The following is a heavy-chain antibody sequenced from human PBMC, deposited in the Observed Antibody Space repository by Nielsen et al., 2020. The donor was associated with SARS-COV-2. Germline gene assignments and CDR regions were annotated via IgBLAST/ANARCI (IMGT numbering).Heavy chain of an antibody. CDR3: ASLPSDKWDYYGMDV. V-gene: IGHV3-7*01. Sequence: GESLKISCAASGFTFSSLWMSWVRQVPGKGLEWVADIKGDGSEKFYVDSVKGRFTISRDNAKNSMSLQMNSLRVEDTAVYYCASLPSDKWDYYGMDVWGQGTTVTVSS. D-gene: IGHD1-26*01. CDR2: IKGDGSEK. CDR1: GFTFSSLW. J-gene: IGHJ6*02.